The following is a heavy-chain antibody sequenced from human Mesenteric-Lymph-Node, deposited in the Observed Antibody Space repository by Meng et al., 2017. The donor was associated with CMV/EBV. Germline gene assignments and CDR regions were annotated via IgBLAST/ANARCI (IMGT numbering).Heavy chain of an antibody. CDR3: ARGCYGSGSYSYFDY. CDR2: ISPHSGDT. J-gene: IGHJ4*02. Sequence: SGYTFTDYYILWVRHAPEQGPEWMGRISPHSGDTNYAQRFQGRVTMTRDTSISTVYMELSRLRSDDTAVYYCARGCYGSGSYSYFDYWGQGSLVTVSS. V-gene: IGHV1-2*06. CDR1: GYTFTDYY. D-gene: IGHD3-10*01.